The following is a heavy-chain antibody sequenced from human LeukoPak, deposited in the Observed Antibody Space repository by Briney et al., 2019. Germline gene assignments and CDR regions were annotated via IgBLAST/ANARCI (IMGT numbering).Heavy chain of an antibody. V-gene: IGHV3-23*01. CDR1: GFTFSSYA. D-gene: IGHD3-16*01. CDR2: ISGSGGST. Sequence: PGGSLRLSCAASGFTFSSYAMSWVRQAPGKGLEWVSAISGSGGSTYYADSVKGRFTISRDNSKNTLYLQMNSLRAEDTAVYYCAKKGAPGRAFGGMTDYWGQGTLVTVSS. J-gene: IGHJ4*02. CDR3: AKKGAPGRAFGGMTDY.